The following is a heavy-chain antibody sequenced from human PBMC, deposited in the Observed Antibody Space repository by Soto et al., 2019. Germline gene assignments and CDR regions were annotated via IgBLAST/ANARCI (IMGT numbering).Heavy chain of an antibody. CDR2: ISAHNGNT. CDR1: GYAFTTYG. Sequence: QVHLVQSGAEVKKPGASVKVSCKGSGYAFTTYGITWVRQAPGQGLEWMGWISAHNGNTNYAQKLQGRVTVTRDTSTSTAYTELRGLRSDATAGYYCARGRYGDYWGQGALVTVSS. D-gene: IGHD1-1*01. CDR3: ARGRYGDY. J-gene: IGHJ4*02. V-gene: IGHV1-18*01.